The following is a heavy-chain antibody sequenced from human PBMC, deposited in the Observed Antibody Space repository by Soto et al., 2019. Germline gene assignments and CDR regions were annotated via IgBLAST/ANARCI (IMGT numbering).Heavy chain of an antibody. V-gene: IGHV2-70*13. Sequence: GSGPTLVNPTETLTLTCTFSGFSLTSPGMCVSWIRQPPGKALEWLALIERDDDDKHYSTSLKTRLTISKDTRKNQVVLTMANMDPADTGTYYCARSIRGPRRFNGMDVWGQGTTVTVSS. D-gene: IGHD1-20*01. CDR3: ARSIRGPRRFNGMDV. J-gene: IGHJ6*02. CDR1: GFSLTSPGMC. CDR2: IERDDDDK.